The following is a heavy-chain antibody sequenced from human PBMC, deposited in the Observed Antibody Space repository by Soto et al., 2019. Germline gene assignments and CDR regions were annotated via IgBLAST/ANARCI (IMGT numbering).Heavy chain of an antibody. J-gene: IGHJ3*02. CDR2: IYYSRST. Sequence: TVSGGSISSGDYYWSWIRQPPGKGLEWIGYIYYSRSTYYNTSLKSRVTISVDTSKNQFSLKLSSVTAADTAVYYCARVDYGGKLGGEAFDIWGQGTMVTVSS. CDR1: GGSISSGDYY. D-gene: IGHD4-17*01. CDR3: ARVDYGGKLGGEAFDI. V-gene: IGHV4-30-4*01.